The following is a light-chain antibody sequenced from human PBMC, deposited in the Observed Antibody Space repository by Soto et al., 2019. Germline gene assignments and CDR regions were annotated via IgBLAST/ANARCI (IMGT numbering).Light chain of an antibody. V-gene: IGLV8-61*01. CDR3: VLYMGNGISV. CDR1: SSSVSTSYY. J-gene: IGLJ2*01. Sequence: QAVVTQEPSFSVSPGGTVTLTCGLSSSSVSTSYYPSWYQQTPGQAPRTLIYNTNTRSSGVPDRFSCSILDNKAALTITGAQADDESDYYCVLYMGNGISVFGGGTKLTVL. CDR2: NTN.